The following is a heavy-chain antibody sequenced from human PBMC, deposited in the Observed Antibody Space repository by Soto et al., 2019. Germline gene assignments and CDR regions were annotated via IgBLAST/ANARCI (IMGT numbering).Heavy chain of an antibody. J-gene: IGHJ4*02. CDR3: ARNYYDSGGGFDS. CDR2: IYSDGST. D-gene: IGHD3-22*01. CDR1: GFTVSSNY. Sequence: EVQLVESGGGLIQPGGSLRLSCAASGFTVSSNYMSWVRQAPGKGLEWVSVIYSDGSTYYAGSVKGRFTISRDNSKNTLYLQVNSLRAEDTAVYYCARNYYDSGGGFDSWGQGTLVTVSS. V-gene: IGHV3-53*01.